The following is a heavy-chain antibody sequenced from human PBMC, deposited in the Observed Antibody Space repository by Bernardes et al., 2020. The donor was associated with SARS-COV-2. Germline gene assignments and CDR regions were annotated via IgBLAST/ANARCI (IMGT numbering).Heavy chain of an antibody. D-gene: IGHD2-2*02. CDR1: GFTFSSYG. Sequence: GGSLRLSCAASGFTFSSYGMHWVRQAPGKGLEWVAVISYDGSNKYYADSVKGRFTISRDNSKNTLYLQMNSLRAEDTAVYYCAKGIVVVPAAIQHYYYYYGMDVWGQGTTVTVSS. V-gene: IGHV3-30*18. J-gene: IGHJ6*02. CDR3: AKGIVVVPAAIQHYYYYYGMDV. CDR2: ISYDGSNK.